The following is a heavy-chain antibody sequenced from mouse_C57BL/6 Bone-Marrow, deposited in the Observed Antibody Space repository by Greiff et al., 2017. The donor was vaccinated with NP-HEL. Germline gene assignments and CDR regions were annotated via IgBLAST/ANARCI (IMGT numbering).Heavy chain of an antibody. J-gene: IGHJ2*01. V-gene: IGHV2-4*01. CDR3: AKKGDGYSYFDY. Sequence: VQRVESGPGLVQPSQSLSITCTVSGFSLTSYGVHWVRQPPGKGLEWLGVIWSGGSTDYYAAFISRLSISKDNSKSQVFFKMNSLQADDTAIYYCAKKGDGYSYFDYWGQGTTLTVSS. CDR1: GFSLTSYG. D-gene: IGHD2-3*01. CDR2: IWSGGST.